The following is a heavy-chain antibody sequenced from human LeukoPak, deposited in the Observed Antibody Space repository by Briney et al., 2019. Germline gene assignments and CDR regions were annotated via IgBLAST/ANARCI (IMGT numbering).Heavy chain of an antibody. J-gene: IGHJ4*02. CDR3: ARGSGYFFDY. CDR2: IGTGGGGT. Sequence: GGALRLACAASGFTVSGFTVRWGRQPPGKGLEWVSTIGTGGGGTYYADSVRGRFTISRDSSKNTLYLQMNSLRAEDTAVYYCARGSGYFFDYWGQGTLVTVSS. V-gene: IGHV3-23*01. CDR1: GFTVSGFT. D-gene: IGHD6-25*01.